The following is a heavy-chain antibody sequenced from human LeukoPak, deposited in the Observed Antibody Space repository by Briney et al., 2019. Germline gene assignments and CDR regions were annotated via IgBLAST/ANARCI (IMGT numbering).Heavy chain of an antibody. CDR1: GGSISSYY. J-gene: IGHJ4*02. CDR3: ARDRSMYSGSYRSFDY. Sequence: RPSETLSLTCTVSGGSISSYYWRWILQPAGKGLEWVGRIYTCGSTNYNPSLKSRVTMSVDKSKNQFSLKLSSVTAADTAVYYRARDRSMYSGSYRSFDYWGQGTLVTVSS. CDR2: IYTCGST. D-gene: IGHD1-26*01. V-gene: IGHV4-4*07.